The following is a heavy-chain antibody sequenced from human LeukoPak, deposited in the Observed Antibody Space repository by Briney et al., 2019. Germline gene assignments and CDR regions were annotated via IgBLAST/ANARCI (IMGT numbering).Heavy chain of an antibody. CDR2: VYTDGRT. CDR3: ARVPCSSDCYWYLDL. V-gene: IGHV3-53*01. J-gene: IGHJ2*01. D-gene: IGHD2-2*01. Sequence: PGGSLRLSCAASGFTVSSYYMTWVRQPPGKGLEWVSIVYTDGRTFYADSVKGRFTVSRDNSRNTLDLQMNSLRDEDTAIYHCARVPCSSDCYWYLDLWGSGTLVSVS. CDR1: GFTVSSYY.